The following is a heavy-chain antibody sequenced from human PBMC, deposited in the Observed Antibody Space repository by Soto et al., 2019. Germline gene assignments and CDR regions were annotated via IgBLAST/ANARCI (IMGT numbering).Heavy chain of an antibody. CDR2: ISSSGSTI. J-gene: IGHJ4*02. CDR3: ARDTQTSFDY. D-gene: IGHD2-15*01. CDR1: GVTFCDYY. V-gene: IGHV3-11*01. Sequence: KYGGSLRLCCAACGVTFCDYYMSWIRQAPGKGLEWVSYISSSGSTIYYADSVKGRFTISRDNAKNSLYLQMNSLRAEDTAVYYCARDTQTSFDYWGQGTLVTVSS.